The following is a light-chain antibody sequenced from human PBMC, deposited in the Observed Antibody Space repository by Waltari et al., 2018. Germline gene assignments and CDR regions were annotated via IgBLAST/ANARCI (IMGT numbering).Light chain of an antibody. J-gene: IGLJ3*02. CDR2: GVT. CDR3: YSYAGSANGV. V-gene: IGLV2-23*02. Sequence: QSALTQPASVSGSPGQSITISCTGTSSDVGGYNLVSWYQHHPDKAPKLVIYGVTKRPSGVSDRFSGSKSGNTASLTISGLQAEDEADYYCYSYAGSANGVFGGGTTLTVL. CDR1: SSDVGGYNL.